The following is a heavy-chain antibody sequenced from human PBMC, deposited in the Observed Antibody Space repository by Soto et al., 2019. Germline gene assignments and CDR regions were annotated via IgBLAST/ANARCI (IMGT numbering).Heavy chain of an antibody. Sequence: ASVKVSCKASGYTFTSYDINWVRQATGQGLEWMGWMNPNSGNTGYAQKFQGRVTMTRNTSISTAYMELSSLRSEDTAVYYCARGLGDYYDSSGYSYFDYWGQGTLVTVSS. D-gene: IGHD3-22*01. V-gene: IGHV1-8*01. CDR1: GYTFTSYD. CDR3: ARGLGDYYDSSGYSYFDY. J-gene: IGHJ4*02. CDR2: MNPNSGNT.